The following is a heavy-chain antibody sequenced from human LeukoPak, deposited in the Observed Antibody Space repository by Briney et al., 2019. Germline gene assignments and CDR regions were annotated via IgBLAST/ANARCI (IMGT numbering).Heavy chain of an antibody. CDR3: ARVVVVAATRCWFDP. Sequence: GGSLRLSCAASGFTFSSYWMSWVRQAPGKGLEWVANIKQDGSEKYYVDSVKGRFTISRDNAKNSLYLQMNSLRAEGTAVYYCARVVVVAATRCWFDPWGQGTLVTVSS. J-gene: IGHJ5*02. V-gene: IGHV3-7*01. D-gene: IGHD2-15*01. CDR1: GFTFSSYW. CDR2: IKQDGSEK.